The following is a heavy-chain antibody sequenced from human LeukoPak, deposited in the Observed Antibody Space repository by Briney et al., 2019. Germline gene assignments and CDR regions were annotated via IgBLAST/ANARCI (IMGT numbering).Heavy chain of an antibody. D-gene: IGHD2-2*01. V-gene: IGHV1-46*03. CDR1: GYTFSTYY. CDR3: ARSPKTHIVVVPAVDY. CDR2: INPSGGST. J-gene: IGHJ4*02. Sequence: GASVKVSCKASGYTFSTYYLHWVRQAPGQGLEWLGIINPSGGSTSYAQKFQGRVTMTRDTSTSTVYMELSSLRSEDTAVYYCARSPKTHIVVVPAVDYWGQGTLVTVSS.